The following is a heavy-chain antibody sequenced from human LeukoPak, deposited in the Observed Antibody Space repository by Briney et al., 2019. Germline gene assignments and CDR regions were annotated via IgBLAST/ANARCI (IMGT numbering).Heavy chain of an antibody. CDR3: AKDPRRYCSGGSCSTGYFDY. CDR2: ISYDGSNK. CDR1: GGSISSSS. Sequence: LSLTCTVSGGSISSSSYYWGWIRQPPGKGLEWVAVISYDGSNKYYADSVKGRFTISRDNSKNTLYLQMNSLRAEDTAVYYCAKDPRRYCSGGSCSTGYFDYWGQGTLVTVSS. V-gene: IGHV3-30*18. J-gene: IGHJ4*02. D-gene: IGHD2-15*01.